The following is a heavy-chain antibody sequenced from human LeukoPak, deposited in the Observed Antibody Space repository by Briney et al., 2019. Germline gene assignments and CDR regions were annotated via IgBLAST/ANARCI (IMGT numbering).Heavy chain of an antibody. CDR2: INPNSGGT. V-gene: IGHV1-2*02. D-gene: IGHD3-3*01. CDR1: GYTFTGYY. CDR3: ARFQQDPTYYDFRSGYYTGSLGRTTDAFDI. Sequence: ASVKVSCKASGYTFTGYYMHWVRQAPGQGLEWMGWINPNSGGTNYAQKFQGRVTMTRDTSISTAYMELSRLRSDDTAVYYCARFQQDPTYYDFRSGYYTGSLGRTTDAFDIWGQGTMVTVSS. J-gene: IGHJ3*02.